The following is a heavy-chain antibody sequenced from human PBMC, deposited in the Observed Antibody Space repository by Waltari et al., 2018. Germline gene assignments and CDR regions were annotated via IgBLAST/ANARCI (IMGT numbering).Heavy chain of an antibody. V-gene: IGHV1-69*01. J-gene: IGHJ5*02. CDR3: ARAVTPYYGAGDWFDP. Sequence: SYAISWVRQAPVQGLEWMGGFIPIFGTANYAQKFQGRVTITADESTSTAYMELSSLRSEDTAVYYCARAVTPYYGAGDWFDPWGQGTLVTVSS. D-gene: IGHD3-16*01. CDR1: SYA. CDR2: FIPIFGTA.